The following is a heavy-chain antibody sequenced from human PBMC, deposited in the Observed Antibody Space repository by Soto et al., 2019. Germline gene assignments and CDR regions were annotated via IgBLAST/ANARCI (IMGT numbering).Heavy chain of an antibody. D-gene: IGHD3-3*01. V-gene: IGHV3-23*01. Sequence: GGSLRLSCAASGFTFSSYAMSWVRQAPGKGLEWVSAISGSGGSTYYADSVKGRFTISRDNSKNTLYLQMNSLRAEDTAVYYCANGYDDFWSGYSVYFDYWGQGTLVTVSS. CDR2: ISGSGGST. J-gene: IGHJ4*02. CDR1: GFTFSSYA. CDR3: ANGYDDFWSGYSVYFDY.